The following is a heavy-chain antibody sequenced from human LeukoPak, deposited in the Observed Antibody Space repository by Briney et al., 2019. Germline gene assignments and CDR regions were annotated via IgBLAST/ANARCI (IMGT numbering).Heavy chain of an antibody. V-gene: IGHV4-31*03. CDR2: IYYSGST. CDR3: ARTRRDGYNRHFDY. CDR1: GGSISSGGYS. Sequence: SETLSLTCTVSGGSISSGGYSWSWIRQHPGKGLEWIGYIYYSGSTYYNPSLKSRVTISVDTSKNQFSLKLSSVTAADTAVYYCARTRRDGYNRHFDYWGQGTLVTVSS. J-gene: IGHJ4*02. D-gene: IGHD5-24*01.